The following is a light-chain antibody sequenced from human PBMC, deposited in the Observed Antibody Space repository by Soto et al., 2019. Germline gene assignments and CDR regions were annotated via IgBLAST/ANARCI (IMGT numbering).Light chain of an antibody. Sequence: DIQMPQSPSTLSASVGDRVTITFRASQSISSWLAWYQQKPGKAPKLLIYKTSNLDSGVRSRFSGSGSWTEFSLTISSLQTDDFATYYGQQYQSFSLTFGGGTRVEVK. CDR1: QSISSW. V-gene: IGKV1-5*03. J-gene: IGKJ4*01. CDR2: KTS. CDR3: QQYQSFSLT.